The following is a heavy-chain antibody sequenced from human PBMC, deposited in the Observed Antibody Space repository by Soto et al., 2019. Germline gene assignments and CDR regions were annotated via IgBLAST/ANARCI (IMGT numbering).Heavy chain of an antibody. J-gene: IGHJ6*01. CDR1: HYSFARYG. Sequence: GASVKVSCKASHYSFARYGISWVRQAPGQGLEWMGWISTYNSNTKYAQKFQGRVTMTTDTPTSTAYMNLRSLTSDDTAVYYCAREGYCSSGSCALYSHDFFGMDVWGQGTTVTFAS. V-gene: IGHV1-18*01. CDR2: ISTYNSNT. D-gene: IGHD2-15*01. CDR3: AREGYCSSGSCALYSHDFFGMDV.